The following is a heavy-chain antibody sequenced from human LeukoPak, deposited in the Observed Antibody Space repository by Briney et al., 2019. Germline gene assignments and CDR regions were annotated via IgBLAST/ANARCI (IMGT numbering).Heavy chain of an antibody. J-gene: IGHJ6*02. D-gene: IGHD2-2*02. V-gene: IGHV4-34*01. CDR3: ARGHDPLKEYCSSTSCYRNYYYGMDV. CDR2: INHSGST. Sequence: KASETLSLTCAVYGGSFSGYYWSWIRQPPGKGLEWIGEINHSGSTNYNPSLKSRVTISVDTSKNQFSLKLSSVTAADTAVYYCARGHDPLKEYCSSTSCYRNYYYGMDVWGQGTTVTVSS. CDR1: GGSFSGYY.